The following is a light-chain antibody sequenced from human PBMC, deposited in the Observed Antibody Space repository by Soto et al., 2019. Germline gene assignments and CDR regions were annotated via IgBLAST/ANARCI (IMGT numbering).Light chain of an antibody. CDR2: HVT. CDR3: NSYAGSNNVV. CDR1: SSDVGGYNY. V-gene: IGLV2-8*01. J-gene: IGLJ2*01. Sequence: QSALTQPPSASGSPGQSVTISCTGTSSDVGGYNYVSWYQQHPGQAPKLIIYHVTKRPAGVPDRFSGSKSGNTASLTVSGLQTEDEADYYCNSYAGSNNVVFGGGTKLTVL.